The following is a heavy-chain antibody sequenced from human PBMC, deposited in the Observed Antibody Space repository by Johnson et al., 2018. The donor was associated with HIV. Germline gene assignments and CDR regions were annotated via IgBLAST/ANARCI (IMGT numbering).Heavy chain of an antibody. CDR2: IGTAGDT. J-gene: IGHJ3*02. CDR3: ARDVIKVIAAGDDAFDI. V-gene: IGHV3-13*01. Sequence: VQLVESGGGLVQPRGSLRLSCAASGFTFSSYAMSWVRQAPGKGLEWVSAIGTAGDTYYPGSVKGRFTISRDNAKNSLYLQMNSLRAEDTAVYYCARDVIKVIAAGDDAFDIWGQGTMVTVSS. CDR1: GFTFSSYA. D-gene: IGHD6-13*01.